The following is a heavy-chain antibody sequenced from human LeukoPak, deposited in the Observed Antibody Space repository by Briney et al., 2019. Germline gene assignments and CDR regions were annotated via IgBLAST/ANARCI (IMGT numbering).Heavy chain of an antibody. V-gene: IGHV4-34*01. D-gene: IGHD6-13*01. CDR2: INHSGST. CDR1: GGSFSTYY. Sequence: SETLSLTCAVYGGSFSTYYWGWIRQPPGKGLEWIGEINHSGSTTYNPSLKSRVTISVDTSKHQFSLKLSSVTAADTAIYYRARGRMTAADNWFDPWGQGTLVTVSS. J-gene: IGHJ5*02. CDR3: ARGRMTAADNWFDP.